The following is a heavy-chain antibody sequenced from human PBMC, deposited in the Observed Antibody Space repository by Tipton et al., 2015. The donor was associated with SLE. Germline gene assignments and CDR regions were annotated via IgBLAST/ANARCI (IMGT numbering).Heavy chain of an antibody. CDR1: GDSIGTYY. Sequence: TLSLTCTVSGDSIGTYYWNWIRQPPGKGLEWIGSIRYTGGTYNNPSLKDRVTESIDTSKSQFSLKLSSVTAADTAVYYCARDVPYYFYFYMDVWGKGTTVTVSS. J-gene: IGHJ6*03. CDR3: ARDVPYYFYFYMDV. CDR2: IRYTGGT. V-gene: IGHV4-39*07.